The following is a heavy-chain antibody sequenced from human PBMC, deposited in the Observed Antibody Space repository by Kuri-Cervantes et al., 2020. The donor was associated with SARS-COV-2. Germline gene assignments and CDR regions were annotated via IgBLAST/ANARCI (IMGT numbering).Heavy chain of an antibody. CDR3: AIEVPATAGFDY. Sequence: GESLKISCAASGFTFSSYAMHWVRQAPGKGLEWVAVISYDGSNKYYADSVKGRFTISRDNSKNTLYLQMNSLRAEDTAVYHCAIEVPATAGFDYWGQGTLVTVSS. J-gene: IGHJ4*02. V-gene: IGHV3-30*04. D-gene: IGHD2-2*01. CDR1: GFTFSSYA. CDR2: ISYDGSNK.